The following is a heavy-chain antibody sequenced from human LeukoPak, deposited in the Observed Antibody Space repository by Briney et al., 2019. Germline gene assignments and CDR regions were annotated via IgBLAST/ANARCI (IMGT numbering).Heavy chain of an antibody. V-gene: IGHV1-69*04. J-gene: IGHJ4*02. CDR1: GGTFSSYA. CDR3: ARGGKMATINPGFDY. D-gene: IGHD5-24*01. Sequence: GASVKVSCKASGGTFSSYAISWVRQAPGQGLEWMGRIIPILGIANYAQKFQGRVTITADKSTSTAYVELSSLRSEDTAVYYCARGGKMATINPGFDYWGQGTRVTVSS. CDR2: IIPILGIA.